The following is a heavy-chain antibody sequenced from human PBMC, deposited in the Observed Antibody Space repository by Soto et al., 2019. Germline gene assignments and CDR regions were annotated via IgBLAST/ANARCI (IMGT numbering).Heavy chain of an antibody. J-gene: IGHJ6*02. V-gene: IGHV4-31*03. CDR2: IYYSGST. CDR3: ARLYSNPHYYYYGMDV. D-gene: IGHD4-4*01. CDR1: GGSISSGGYY. Sequence: PSETLSLTCTVSGGSISSGGYYWSWIRQHPGKGLEWIGYIYYSGSTYYNPSLKSRVTISVDTSKNQFSLKLSSVTAADTAVYYCARLYSNPHYYYYGMDVWGQGTTVTVS.